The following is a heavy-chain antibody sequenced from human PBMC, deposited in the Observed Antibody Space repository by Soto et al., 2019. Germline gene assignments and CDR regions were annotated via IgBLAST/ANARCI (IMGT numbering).Heavy chain of an antibody. Sequence: ASVKVSCKASGHTCTSYGISWVRQAPGQGLEGMGWISAYSGNTNYAQKLQGRVTMTTATSTSTAYMELRSLRTDDTAVYYCASVRDLVVVVAATQNNWFDPWGQG. D-gene: IGHD2-15*01. CDR3: ASVRDLVVVVAATQNNWFDP. CDR1: GHTCTSYG. J-gene: IGHJ5*02. V-gene: IGHV1-18*01. CDR2: ISAYSGNT.